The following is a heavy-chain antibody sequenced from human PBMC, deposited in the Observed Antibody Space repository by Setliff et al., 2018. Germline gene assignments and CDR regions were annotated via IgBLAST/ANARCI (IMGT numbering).Heavy chain of an antibody. J-gene: IGHJ4*02. CDR3: ARDRSAYSYGLDV. Sequence: PSETLSLTCTVSGGSISPYFGSWIRQPPGKGLEWIGYIYHNGNTNFNPSLKSRVTMPVDTSKNQFALNLTSVTAADTAVYYCARDRSAYSYGLDVWGQGTLVTVS. D-gene: IGHD2-15*01. CDR2: IYHNGNT. CDR1: GGSISPYF. V-gene: IGHV4-59*01.